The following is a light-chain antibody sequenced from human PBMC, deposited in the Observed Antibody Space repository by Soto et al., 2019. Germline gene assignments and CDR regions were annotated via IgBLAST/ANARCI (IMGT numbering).Light chain of an antibody. J-gene: IGKJ1*01. CDR2: GAS. CDR3: QQYGDSVRT. Sequence: EIVLTQSPGTLSLSPRERATLSCRASQSVSSLLAWYQQKPGQPPRLLIYGASSRASGIPDRFSGSGSGTDFTLTVSRLEPEDFAVYYCQQYGDSVRTFGQGTKVEIK. V-gene: IGKV3-20*01. CDR1: QSVSSL.